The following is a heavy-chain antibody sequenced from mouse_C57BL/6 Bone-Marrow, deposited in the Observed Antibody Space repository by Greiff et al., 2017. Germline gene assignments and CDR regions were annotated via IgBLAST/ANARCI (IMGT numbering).Heavy chain of an antibody. J-gene: IGHJ2*01. Sequence: EVKLVESGGGLVKPGGSLKLSCAASGFTFSSYAMSWVRQTPDKRLEWVATISDGGSYTYYPDNVKGRFTISRDNAKNNLYLQMSHLQSDDTAMYYCARKEAGYFDYWVQGTTLTVSS. CDR3: ARKEAGYFDY. CDR1: GFTFSSYA. V-gene: IGHV5-4*03. CDR2: ISDGGSYT.